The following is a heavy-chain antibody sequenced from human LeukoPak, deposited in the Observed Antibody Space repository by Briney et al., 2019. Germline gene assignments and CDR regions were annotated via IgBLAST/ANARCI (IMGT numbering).Heavy chain of an antibody. J-gene: IGHJ4*02. CDR1: GITFSSYS. CDR2: INSDGSST. CDR3: ARAWD. V-gene: IGHV3-74*01. Sequence: GGSLRLSCGASGITFSSYSMNWVRQAPGKGLVWVSRINSDGSSTSYADSVKGRFTISRDNAKNTLYLQMNSLRAEDTAVYHCARAWDWGQGTLVTVSS. D-gene: IGHD3-16*01.